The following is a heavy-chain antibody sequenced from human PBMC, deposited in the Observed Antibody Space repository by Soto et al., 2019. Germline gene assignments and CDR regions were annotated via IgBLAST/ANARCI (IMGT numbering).Heavy chain of an antibody. D-gene: IGHD6-13*01. Sequence: GGSLRLSCSASGFTFSRYAMHWVRQAPGKGLEYVSAISSNGGSTYYADSVKGRFTISRDNSKNTLYLQMSSLRAEDTAVYYCVKDGFSSSWEFDDWGQGTLVTVSS. CDR2: ISSNGGST. J-gene: IGHJ4*02. CDR3: VKDGFSSSWEFDD. CDR1: GFTFSRYA. V-gene: IGHV3-64D*08.